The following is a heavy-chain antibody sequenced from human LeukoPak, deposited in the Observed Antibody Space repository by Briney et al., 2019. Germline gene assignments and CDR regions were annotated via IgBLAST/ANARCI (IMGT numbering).Heavy chain of an antibody. CDR1: GFTFSKYG. CDR2: ITSSGAT. D-gene: IGHD2-15*01. CDR3: ANGRSEGYHY. V-gene: IGHV3-23*01. J-gene: IGHJ4*02. Sequence: PGASLRLSCAASGFTFSKYGAWVRQAPGKGLEWVSAITSSGATYYADSVKGRFTISGDNSKNTLYLQMNSLGAEDTAVYYCANGRSEGYHYWGQGTLVTVSS.